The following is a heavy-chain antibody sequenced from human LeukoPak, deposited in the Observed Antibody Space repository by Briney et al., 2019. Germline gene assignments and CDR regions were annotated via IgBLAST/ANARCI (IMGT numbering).Heavy chain of an antibody. CDR1: GFTFSSYG. CDR2: IWYDGSNK. V-gene: IGHV3-30*02. D-gene: IGHD2-2*01. CDR3: AKDLVPAAKNYYYYGMDV. Sequence: GGSLRLSCAASGFTFSSYGMHWVRQAPGKGLEWVAVIWYDGSNKYYADSVKGRFTISRDNSKNTLYLQMNSLRAEDTAVYYCAKDLVPAAKNYYYYGMDVWGQGTTVTVSS. J-gene: IGHJ6*02.